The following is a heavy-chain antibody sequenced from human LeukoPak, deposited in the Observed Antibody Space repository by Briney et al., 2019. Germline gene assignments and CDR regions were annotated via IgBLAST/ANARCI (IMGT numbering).Heavy chain of an antibody. CDR1: GFTYSSYG. D-gene: IGHD1-26*01. V-gene: IGHV3-33*06. Sequence: PGGSLRLSCAASGFTYSSYGMHWVRQAPGNGLEWVAVIWYDGSNKDYADSVKGRFTISRDNSKNTLYLQMNSLRAEDAAVYYCAKNPRGSYSRDYYHYMDVWGKGTTVTVSS. J-gene: IGHJ6*03. CDR2: IWYDGSNK. CDR3: AKNPRGSYSRDYYHYMDV.